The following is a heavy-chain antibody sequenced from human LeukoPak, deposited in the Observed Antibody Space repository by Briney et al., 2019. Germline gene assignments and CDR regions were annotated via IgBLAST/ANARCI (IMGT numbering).Heavy chain of an antibody. CDR1: GFTFSSYG. V-gene: IGHV3-33*01. CDR3: ARDRQYYYDSSGYYGY. Sequence: PGGSLRLSCAASGFTFSSYGMHWVRQAPGKGLEWVAVIWYDGSNKYYADSVKGRFTISRDNSKNTLYLQMNSLRAEDTAVYYCARDRQYYYDSSGYYGYWGQGTLVTVSS. D-gene: IGHD3-22*01. J-gene: IGHJ4*02. CDR2: IWYDGSNK.